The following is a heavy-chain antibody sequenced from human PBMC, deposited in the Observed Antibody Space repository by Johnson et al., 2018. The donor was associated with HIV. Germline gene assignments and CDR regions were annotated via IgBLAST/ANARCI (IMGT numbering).Heavy chain of an antibody. D-gene: IGHD5-18*01. Sequence: QLVESGGGLVQPGGSLRLSCAASGFTVRSDYMNWVRQAPGKGLEWVSIIYSGGSTKYADSVKGRFTISRDTSKNRLFLQMNSLRTEDTALYYCARAYTYGAFDIWGQGTTVTISS. V-gene: IGHV3-53*01. J-gene: IGHJ3*02. CDR1: GFTVRSDY. CDR3: ARAYTYGAFDI. CDR2: IYSGGST.